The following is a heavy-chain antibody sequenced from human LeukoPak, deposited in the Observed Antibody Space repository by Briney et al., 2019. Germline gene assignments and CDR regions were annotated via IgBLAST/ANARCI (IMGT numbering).Heavy chain of an antibody. D-gene: IGHD3-10*01. CDR3: ARDQGTYGPLDY. CDR1: GFTFSSYW. CDR2: ISFDGSKK. V-gene: IGHV3-30*03. J-gene: IGHJ4*02. Sequence: PGGSLRLSCAASGFTFSSYWMSWVRQAPGKGLEWVAVISFDGSKKQYVDSVKGRFSFSRDHSKNTLYLQMNSLRAEDTAVYYCARDQGTYGPLDYWGQGTLVTVSS.